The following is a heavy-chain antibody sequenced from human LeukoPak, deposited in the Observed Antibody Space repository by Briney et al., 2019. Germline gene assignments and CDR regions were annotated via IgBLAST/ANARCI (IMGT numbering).Heavy chain of an antibody. J-gene: IGHJ3*01. Sequence: SETLSLTCTVSGGSVRSDSYYWSWIRQPPGKGLEWIGYVYYSGSTNYNPSLKSRVTISVDTSKNQFSLKLRSVTAADTAVYYCVREAASDYYDSSGYYRQTEVFDAWGQGTMVTVSS. CDR2: VYYSGST. D-gene: IGHD3-22*01. V-gene: IGHV4-61*01. CDR3: VREAASDYYDSSGYYRQTEVFDA. CDR1: GGSVRSDSYY.